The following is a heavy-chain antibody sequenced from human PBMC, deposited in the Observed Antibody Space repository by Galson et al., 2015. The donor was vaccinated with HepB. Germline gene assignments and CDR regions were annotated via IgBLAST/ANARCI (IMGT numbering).Heavy chain of an antibody. CDR2: ISAYNGNT. CDR1: GYTFTSYG. V-gene: IGHV1-18*01. CDR3: ARGVSNYVGWYLIS. Sequence: SVKVSCKASGYTFTSYGISWVRQAPGQGLEWMGWISAYNGNTNYAQKLQGRITMTTDTSTSTAYMELRSLRSDDTAVYYCARGVSNYVGWYLISWGQGTLVTVSS. J-gene: IGHJ5*02. D-gene: IGHD4-11*01.